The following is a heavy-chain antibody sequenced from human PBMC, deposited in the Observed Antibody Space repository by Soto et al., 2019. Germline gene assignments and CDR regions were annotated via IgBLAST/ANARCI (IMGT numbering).Heavy chain of an antibody. CDR1: GFSLRTSGVG. V-gene: IGHV2-5*02. J-gene: IGHJ6*02. Sequence: QITLKESGPTLVKPTQTLTLTCTFSGFSLRTSGVGVGWIRQPPGKTLEWLALIYWDNDKRYSPYLKSRLTTTKDTSENQVVLTMNNMDPVETAKYYCAQSRCGGDCLQAYPSHYYYGVDAWGQGTTVTFPS. CDR2: IYWDNDK. D-gene: IGHD2-21*02. CDR3: AQSRCGGDCLQAYPSHYYYGVDA.